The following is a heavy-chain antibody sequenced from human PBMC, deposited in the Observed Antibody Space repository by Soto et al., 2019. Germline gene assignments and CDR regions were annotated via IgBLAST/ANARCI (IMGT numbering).Heavy chain of an antibody. J-gene: IGHJ4*02. Sequence: SETLSLTCTFSCGSISSYYWSWIRQPAGKGLEWIGRIYTSGSTNYNPSLKSRVTMSVDTSKNQFSLKLSSVTAADTAVYYCARDANYGMLDYWGQGTLVTVSS. V-gene: IGHV4-4*07. D-gene: IGHD4-17*01. CDR3: ARDANYGMLDY. CDR2: IYTSGST. CDR1: CGSISSYY.